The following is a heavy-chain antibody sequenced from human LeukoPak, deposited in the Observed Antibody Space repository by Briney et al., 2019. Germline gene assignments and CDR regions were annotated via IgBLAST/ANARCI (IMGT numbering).Heavy chain of an antibody. CDR3: ARDEYNWNDGTLDY. V-gene: IGHV3-21*01. J-gene: IGHJ4*02. Sequence: GGSLRLSCAASGFTFSSYSMNWVRQAPWKGLEWVSSISSSSSYIYYADSVKGRFTISRDNAKNSPYLQMNSLRAEDTAVYYCARDEYNWNDGTLDYWGQGTLVTVSS. D-gene: IGHD1-1*01. CDR1: GFTFSSYS. CDR2: ISSSSSYI.